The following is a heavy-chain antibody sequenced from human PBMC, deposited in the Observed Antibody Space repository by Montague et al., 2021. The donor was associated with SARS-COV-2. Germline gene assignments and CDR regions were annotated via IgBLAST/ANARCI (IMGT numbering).Heavy chain of an antibody. Sequence: SETLSLICTVSGGSISSSSYYWGWIRQPPGKGLEWVGSIDYSGXTXYXXXXKXRVTISVDTSKNQFSLKLRSVTAADTAVYYCARGIRRTWIQLWVRSGFDYWGHGTLVTVSS. CDR3: ARGIRRTWIQLWVRSGFDY. J-gene: IGHJ4*01. CDR1: GGSISSSSYY. D-gene: IGHD5-18*01. V-gene: IGHV4-39*07. CDR2: IDYSGXT.